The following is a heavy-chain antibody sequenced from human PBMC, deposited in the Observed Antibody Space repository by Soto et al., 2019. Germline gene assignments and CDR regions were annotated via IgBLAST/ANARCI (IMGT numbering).Heavy chain of an antibody. CDR2: IYFSGST. V-gene: IGHV4-31*03. CDR1: VGSISSGGYY. J-gene: IGHJ4*02. Sequence: QVQLQESGPGLVKPSQTLSLTCTVSVGSISSGGYYWSWIRQHPGKGLEWIGYIYFSGSTYYNPSLKSRVTLSVDTSKNQFSLKLSSVTAADTAVYYCAREISYYDSSGYYYVYFDYWGQGTLVTVSS. D-gene: IGHD3-22*01. CDR3: AREISYYDSSGYYYVYFDY.